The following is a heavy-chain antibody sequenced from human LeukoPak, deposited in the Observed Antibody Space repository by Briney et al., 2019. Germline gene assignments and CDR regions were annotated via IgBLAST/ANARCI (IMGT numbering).Heavy chain of an antibody. V-gene: IGHV6-1*01. CDR3: ARSADGTLDY. CDR2: TYYRSRWYN. D-gene: IGHD6-13*01. Sequence: SQTLSLTCAISGDIVSSNSAALNWIRQSPSRGLEWLGRTYYRSRWYNDYAVSVKSRITVNPDTSKNQFSLHLNSVTPDDTAVYYCARSADGTLDYWGQGTLVTVSS. J-gene: IGHJ4*02. CDR1: GDIVSSNSAA.